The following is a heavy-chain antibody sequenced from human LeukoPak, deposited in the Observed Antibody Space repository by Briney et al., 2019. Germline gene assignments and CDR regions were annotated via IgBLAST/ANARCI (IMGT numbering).Heavy chain of an antibody. CDR2: INPSGGFT. J-gene: IGHJ4*02. CDR1: GYSFSTHW. V-gene: IGHV1-46*01. CDR3: ARDSWIQLWFFDY. Sequence: GASVKVSCKASGYSFSTHWMHWVRQAPGQGLEWMGIINPSGGFTSYAQKLQGRVTVTRDMSTGTVYMELSNLRSEDTAVYYCARDSWIQLWFFDYWGQGTLVTVSS. D-gene: IGHD5-18*01.